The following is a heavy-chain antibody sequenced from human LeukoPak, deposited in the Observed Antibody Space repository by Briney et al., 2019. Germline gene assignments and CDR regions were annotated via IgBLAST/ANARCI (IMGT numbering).Heavy chain of an antibody. CDR1: GFTFSSCG. J-gene: IGHJ6*03. CDR3: AKARYGYHYYYYMDV. Sequence: PGGSLRLSCAASGFTFSSCGMHWVRQAPGKGLEWVAFIRYDGSNKYYADSVKGRFTISRDNSKNTLYLQMNSLRAEDTAVYYCAKARYGYHYYYYMDVWGKGTTVTVSS. D-gene: IGHD3-16*01. CDR2: IRYDGSNK. V-gene: IGHV3-30*02.